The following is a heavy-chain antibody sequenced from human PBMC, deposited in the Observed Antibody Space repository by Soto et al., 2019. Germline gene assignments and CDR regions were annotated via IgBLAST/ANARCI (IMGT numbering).Heavy chain of an antibody. CDR3: ARDYLVIPHRVMDY. CDR2: IWYDGSNK. V-gene: IGHV3-33*08. Sequence: GGSLRLSCAAAGFAFRGNGMHWVRQAPGKGLEWVAVIWYDGSNKYYADSVKGRFTISRDNSKNTLYLQMNSLRAEDTAVYYYARDYLVIPHRVMDYCGQGTLVTVSS. D-gene: IGHD2-15*01. CDR1: GFAFRGNG. J-gene: IGHJ4*02.